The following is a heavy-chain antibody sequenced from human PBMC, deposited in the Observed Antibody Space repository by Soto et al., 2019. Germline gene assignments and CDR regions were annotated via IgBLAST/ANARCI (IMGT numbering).Heavy chain of an antibody. D-gene: IGHD3-22*01. Sequence: PGGSLRLSCAASGFTFSSYAMSWVRQAPGKGLEWXSAIXXXGXSXXXAXXXXGRFTISRDNSKNTLYLQMNSLRAEDTAVYYCAKDRGYDSSGPRYWGQGTLVTVSS. CDR2: IXXXGXSX. CDR1: GFTFSSYA. CDR3: AKDRGYDSSGPRY. J-gene: IGHJ4*02. V-gene: IGHV3-23*01.